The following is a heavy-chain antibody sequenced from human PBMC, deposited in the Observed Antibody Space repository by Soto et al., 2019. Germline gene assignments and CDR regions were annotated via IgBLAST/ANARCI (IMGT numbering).Heavy chain of an antibody. V-gene: IGHV1-69*12. D-gene: IGHD1-26*01. CDR1: GSTFSSYA. Sequence: QVQLVQSGAEVTKPGSSVKVSCKASGSTFSSYAISWVRQAPGQGLEWMGGIIPIFGTADYAQKFQGIVTITADESTSTAYMELSSLRSEDTAVYYCASHSGSAPEGRYYYGMDVWGQGTTVTVSS. CDR3: ASHSGSAPEGRYYYGMDV. CDR2: IIPIFGTA. J-gene: IGHJ6*02.